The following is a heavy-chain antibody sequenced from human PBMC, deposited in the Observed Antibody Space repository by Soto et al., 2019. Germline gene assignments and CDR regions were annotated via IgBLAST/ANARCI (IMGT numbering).Heavy chain of an antibody. CDR1: GFTFSSYW. CDR3: ARDWAGGNSGWWDY. J-gene: IGHJ4*02. CDR2: IKQDGSEK. V-gene: IGHV3-7*03. Sequence: GGPLRLSCAASGFTFSSYWMSWVRQAPGKGLEWVANIKQDGSEKYYVDSVKGRFTISRDNAKNSLYLQMNSLRAEDTAVYYCARDWAGGNSGWWDYWGQGTLVTVSS. D-gene: IGHD2-21*02.